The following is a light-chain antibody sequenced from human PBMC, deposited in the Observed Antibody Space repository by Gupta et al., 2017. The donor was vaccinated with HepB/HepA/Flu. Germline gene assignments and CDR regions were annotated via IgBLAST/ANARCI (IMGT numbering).Light chain of an antibody. V-gene: IGKV3-11*01. CDR3: QQYNNWPPT. Sequence: EIVLTQSPATLSLSPGERATLSCRASQSVSSYLAWYQQKPGQAPRLLMYDASKRATGIATRFSGSGSGTXFTLTIXSLEPEDFAVYYCQQYNNWPPTFGXGTKVDIK. J-gene: IGKJ3*01. CDR2: DAS. CDR1: QSVSSY.